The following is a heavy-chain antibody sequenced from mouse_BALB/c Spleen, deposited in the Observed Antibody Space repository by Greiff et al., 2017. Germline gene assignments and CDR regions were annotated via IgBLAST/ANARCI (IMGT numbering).Heavy chain of an antibody. CDR2: INSNGGST. J-gene: IGHJ4*01. D-gene: IGHD1-1*01. V-gene: IGHV5-6-3*01. CDR3: ARDNYYGSSVAMDY. CDR1: GFTFSSYG. Sequence: DVKLQESGGGLVQPGGSLKLSCAASGFTFSSYGMSWVRQTPDKRLELVATINSNGGSTYYPDSVKGRFTISRDNAKNTLYLQMSRLKSEDTAMYYCARDNYYGSSVAMDYWGQGTSVTVSS.